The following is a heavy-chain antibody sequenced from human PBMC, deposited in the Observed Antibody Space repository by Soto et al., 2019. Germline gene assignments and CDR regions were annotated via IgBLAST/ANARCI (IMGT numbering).Heavy chain of an antibody. V-gene: IGHV4-39*01. D-gene: IGHD3-9*01. J-gene: IGHJ4*02. CDR3: ARHSPDFDWLSQFDY. CDR2: ISYIGST. Sequence: SETLSLTCTVSGDSISSSTYYWGWIRQPPGKGLEWIGSISYIGSTYYNPSLDSRVIISIDTSKNQLSLKLSSVTAADTAVYYCARHSPDFDWLSQFDYWGQGTLVTVSS. CDR1: GDSISSSTYY.